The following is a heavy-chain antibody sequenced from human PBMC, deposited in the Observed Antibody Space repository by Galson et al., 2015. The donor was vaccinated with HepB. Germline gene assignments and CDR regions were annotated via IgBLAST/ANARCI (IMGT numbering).Heavy chain of an antibody. D-gene: IGHD3-3*01. CDR1: GYTFTSYD. J-gene: IGHJ3*02. CDR3: ARPYYDFWSATRGGDAFDI. Sequence: SVKVSCKASGYTFTSYDINWVRQATGQGLEWMGWMNPNSGNTGYAQKFQGRVTMTRNTSISTAYMELSSLRSEDTAVYYCARPYYDFWSATRGGDAFDICGQGTIVTVSS. V-gene: IGHV1-8*01. CDR2: MNPNSGNT.